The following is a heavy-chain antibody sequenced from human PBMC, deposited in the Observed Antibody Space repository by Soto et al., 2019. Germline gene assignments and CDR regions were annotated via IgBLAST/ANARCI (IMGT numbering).Heavy chain of an antibody. J-gene: IGHJ6*02. Sequence: ASLKFSCKVSGYTFIRHGIIWVRQAPGQGLEWMGWISPYTGDTKYAQNLQDRITMTTDTSTNTAYMELRSLRSDDAAVYYCAADSSGSTADYYYYYGMDVWGQGTTVTVSS. CDR3: AADSSGSTADYYYYYGMDV. D-gene: IGHD3-22*01. CDR2: ISPYTGDT. V-gene: IGHV1-18*01. CDR1: GYTFIRHG.